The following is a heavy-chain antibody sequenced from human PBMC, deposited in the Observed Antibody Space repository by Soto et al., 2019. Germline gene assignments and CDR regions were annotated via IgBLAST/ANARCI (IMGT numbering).Heavy chain of an antibody. CDR3: ASTPNSLYYFGY. CDR1: GYSINSDNW. Sequence: QVQLQESGPGLVKPSDTLSLTCDVSGYSINSDNWWGWIRQPPGKGLEWIGYIHHSGSTYYNPSLKRGVTMSVDPSKKQLSLKLTSVTAVDTAVYYCASTPNSLYYFGYWGQGTLVTVSS. V-gene: IGHV4-28*07. CDR2: IHHSGST. D-gene: IGHD5-18*01. J-gene: IGHJ4*02.